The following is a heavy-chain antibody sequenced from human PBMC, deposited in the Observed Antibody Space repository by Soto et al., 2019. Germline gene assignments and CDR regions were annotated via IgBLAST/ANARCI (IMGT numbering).Heavy chain of an antibody. D-gene: IGHD2-2*01. J-gene: IGHJ5*02. V-gene: IGHV3-30*18. CDR3: AKRLGCSTTNCYGFDT. CDR1: GFTFSSYG. Sequence: GGSLRLSCAASGFTFSSYGMHWVRQAPGKGLEWVAVISYDGSNKYYADSVKGRFTISRDNSKNTLYLQMNSLRAEDTAVYYCAKRLGCSTTNCYGFDTWGQGIMVTVSS. CDR2: ISYDGSNK.